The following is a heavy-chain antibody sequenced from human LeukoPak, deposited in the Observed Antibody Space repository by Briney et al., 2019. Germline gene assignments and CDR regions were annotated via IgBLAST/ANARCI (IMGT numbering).Heavy chain of an antibody. CDR2: IYSGGNT. CDR1: GFTVSSNY. J-gene: IGHJ6*02. D-gene: IGHD6-13*01. CDR3: ARDSIAAAGPESYYYYGMDV. V-gene: IGHV3-53*01. Sequence: GGSLRLSCAASGFTVSSNYMSWVRQAPGKGLEWVSVIYSGGNTYYADSVKGRFTISRDNSKNTLYLQMNSLRAEDTAVYYCARDSIAAAGPESYYYYGMDVWGQGTTVTVSS.